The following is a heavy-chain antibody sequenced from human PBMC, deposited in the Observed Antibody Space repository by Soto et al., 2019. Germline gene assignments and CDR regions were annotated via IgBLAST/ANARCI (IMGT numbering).Heavy chain of an antibody. CDR2: IRSKANNYAT. D-gene: IGHD3-10*01. Sequence: GGSLRLSCAASGFIFSASAVHWVRQASGNGLEWIGRIRSKANNYATGYAASVNGRFTISRDDSKNTAYLQVNSLKTEDTAVYYCTVSGAHYYYTLDAWGQGTSVTVSS. CDR1: GFIFSASA. V-gene: IGHV3-73*01. CDR3: TVSGAHYYYTLDA. J-gene: IGHJ6*02.